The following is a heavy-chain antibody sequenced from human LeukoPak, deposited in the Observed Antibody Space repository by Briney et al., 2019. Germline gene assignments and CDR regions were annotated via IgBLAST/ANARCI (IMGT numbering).Heavy chain of an antibody. V-gene: IGHV1-2*02. Sequence: ASVKVSCKASGYTFTGYYMHWVRQAPGQGLEWMGWINPNSGGTNYAQKFQGRVTMTRDTSISTAYMELSRLRSDDTAVYYCARSSYDFWSGFGDYWGQGTLVTVSS. CDR1: GYTFTGYY. CDR3: ARSSYDFWSGFGDY. J-gene: IGHJ4*02. D-gene: IGHD3-3*01. CDR2: INPNSGGT.